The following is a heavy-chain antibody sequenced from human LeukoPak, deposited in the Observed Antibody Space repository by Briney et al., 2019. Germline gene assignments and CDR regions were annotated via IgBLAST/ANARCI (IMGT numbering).Heavy chain of an antibody. CDR2: ISYDGSNK. J-gene: IGHJ4*02. V-gene: IGHV3-30*18. Sequence: GGSLRLSCAASGFTFSSYCMHWVRQAPGKGLEWVAVISYDGSNKFYADSVKGRFTISRDDSKDTLYLQMNSLRAEDTAVYYCAKDESYTCGGACPLDYWGQGTLVSVSS. CDR1: GFTFSSYC. CDR3: AKDESYTCGGACPLDY. D-gene: IGHD2-21*02.